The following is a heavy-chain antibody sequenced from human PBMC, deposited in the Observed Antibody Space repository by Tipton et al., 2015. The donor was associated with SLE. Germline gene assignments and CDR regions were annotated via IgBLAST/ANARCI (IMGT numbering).Heavy chain of an antibody. CDR2: TNPSGNT. J-gene: IGHJ6*04. CDR1: GGSISSGSHY. CDR3: ARENWSFSYVDV. Sequence: TLSLTCTVSGGSISSGSHYWGWIRQPPGKGLEWIGQTNPSGNTNYNPSLKSRVTISVDTSKNQFSLKLTSVTAADTAVYYCARENWSFSYVDVWGKGTTVTVSS. D-gene: IGHD1-1*01. V-gene: IGHV4-39*02.